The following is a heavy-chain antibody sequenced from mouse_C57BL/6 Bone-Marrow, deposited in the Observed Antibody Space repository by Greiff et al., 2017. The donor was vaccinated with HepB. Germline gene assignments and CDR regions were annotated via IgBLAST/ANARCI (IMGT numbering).Heavy chain of an antibody. D-gene: IGHD1-1*01. CDR2: INPDSSTI. CDR3: ARLWITTVEDSAY. Sequence: ASGIDFSRYWMSWVRRAPGKGLEWIGEINPDSSTINYAPSLKDKFIISRDNAKNTLYLQMSKVRSEDTALYYCARLWITTVEDSAYWGQGTLVTVSA. J-gene: IGHJ3*01. CDR1: GIDFSRYW. V-gene: IGHV4-1*01.